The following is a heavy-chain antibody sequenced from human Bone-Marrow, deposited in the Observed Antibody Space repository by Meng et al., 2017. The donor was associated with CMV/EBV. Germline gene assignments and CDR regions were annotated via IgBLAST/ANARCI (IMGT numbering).Heavy chain of an antibody. CDR2: IKQDGSEK. CDR1: GFTFSSYW. J-gene: IGHJ4*02. V-gene: IGHV3-7*03. CDR3: AKPAFGETDY. Sequence: GESLKISCAASGFTFSSYWMSWVRQAPGKGLEWVANIKQDGSEKYYVDSVKGRFTISRDNAKNSLYLQMNSLRAEDTAVYYCAKPAFGETDYWGQGTLVTVSS. D-gene: IGHD3-10*01.